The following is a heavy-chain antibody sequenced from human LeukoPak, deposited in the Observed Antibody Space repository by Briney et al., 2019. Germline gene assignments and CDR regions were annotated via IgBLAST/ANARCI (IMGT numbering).Heavy chain of an antibody. CDR3: ARFGVDYDMDV. CDR1: GGSISGHY. Sequence: SETLSLTCSVSGGSISGHYWTWIRQPPGKGLEWIGQIHYTGKPDYNPSLKSRITISVDTSKNQVSLQVSSVTAADSAIYYCARFGVDYDMDVWGHGTTVTIFS. D-gene: IGHD3-16*01. CDR2: IHYTGKP. J-gene: IGHJ6*02. V-gene: IGHV4-59*11.